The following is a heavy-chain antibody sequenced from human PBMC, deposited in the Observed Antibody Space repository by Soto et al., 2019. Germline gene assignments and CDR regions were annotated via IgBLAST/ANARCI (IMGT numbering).Heavy chain of an antibody. V-gene: IGHV5-51*01. CDR3: ARDRYGDPLWGQDDFDY. J-gene: IGHJ4*02. D-gene: IGHD4-17*01. CDR2: IYPGDSDT. CDR1: GYSFSTSW. Sequence: PGESLKISCKGSGYSFSTSWIAWVRQMPGKCLEWMGIIYPGDSDTRYSPSFQGQVTISADKSISTAYLQWSSLKASDTAVYYCARDRYGDPLWGQDDFDYWGQGTLVTVSS.